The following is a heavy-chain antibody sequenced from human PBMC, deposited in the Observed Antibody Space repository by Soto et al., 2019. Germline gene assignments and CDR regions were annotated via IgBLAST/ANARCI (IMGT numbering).Heavy chain of an antibody. CDR1: GYSISNYY. Sequence: PSETLSLTCTVFGYSISNYYWSWLRQPPGKGLEWIGYIYYSGSTYYNPSLKSRVTISVDTSKNQFSLKLSSVTAADTAVYYCAATSPSYYYYMDVWGKGTTVTVSS. CDR3: AATSPSYYYYMDV. CDR2: IYYSGST. J-gene: IGHJ6*03. V-gene: IGHV4-59*04.